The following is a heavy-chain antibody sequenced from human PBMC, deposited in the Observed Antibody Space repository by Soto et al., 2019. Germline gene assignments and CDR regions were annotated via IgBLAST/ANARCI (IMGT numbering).Heavy chain of an antibody. V-gene: IGHV1-8*02. CDR3: ARMESFGSLNWFDP. Sequence: SVKVSCKASGYTFTNNDVSWVRQATGQGLEWMGWMDPGSGDTGYAQKFQGRVTMTRDISIATAYMELNSLTSEDTAIYYCARMESFGSLNWFDPWGQGTLVTVSS. CDR2: MDPGSGDT. D-gene: IGHD5-18*01. CDR1: GYTFTNND. J-gene: IGHJ5*02.